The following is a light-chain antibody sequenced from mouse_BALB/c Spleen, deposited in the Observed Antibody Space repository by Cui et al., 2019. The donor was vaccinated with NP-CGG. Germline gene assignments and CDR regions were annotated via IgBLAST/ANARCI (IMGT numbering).Light chain of an antibody. V-gene: IGLV1*01. CDR1: IGAVTTSNY. Sequence: QAVATQDSAPTTSPGETVTLTCRSSIGAVTTSNYANWVQEKPDHLFTGLIGGTNNRAPGVPARFSGSLIGNKAALTITGAQTEDEAIYFCALWYSNHWVFGGGTKLTVL. J-gene: IGLJ1*01. CDR2: GTN. CDR3: ALWYSNHWV.